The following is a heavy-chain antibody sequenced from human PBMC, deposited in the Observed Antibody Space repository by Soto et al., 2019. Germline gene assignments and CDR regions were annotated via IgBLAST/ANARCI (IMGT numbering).Heavy chain of an antibody. CDR1: GVSISSGGYY. CDR2: IYDNDST. Sequence: QVQLQESGPGVVKPSQTLSLTCTVSGVSISSGGYYWSWIRQHPGKGLEWIGYIYDNDSTYYNPSLKRRVTMSVDTSRNQISLKLSSVTAADTAVYYCARHHIAATDMYFDYWGQGTLVTASA. J-gene: IGHJ4*02. V-gene: IGHV4-31*03. CDR3: ARHHIAATDMYFDY. D-gene: IGHD2-15*01.